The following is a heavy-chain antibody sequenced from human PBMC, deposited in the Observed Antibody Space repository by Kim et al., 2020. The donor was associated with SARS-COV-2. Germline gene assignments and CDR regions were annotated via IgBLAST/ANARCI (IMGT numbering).Heavy chain of an antibody. J-gene: IGHJ1*01. CDR1: GYTFTSYE. Sequence: ASVKVSCKASGYTFTSYEINWVRQATGQGLEWMGSMNPKSGDTGFAQKFQGRLTITRDTSMSTAYMELSSLRSEDTAVYYCARGSVKVPAAAASWGQGTLVTVSS. CDR3: ARGSVKVPAAAAS. CDR2: MNPKSGDT. V-gene: IGHV1-8*01. D-gene: IGHD2-2*01.